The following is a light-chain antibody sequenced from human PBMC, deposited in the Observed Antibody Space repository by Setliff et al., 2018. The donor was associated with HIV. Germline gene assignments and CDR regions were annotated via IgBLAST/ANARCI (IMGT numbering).Light chain of an antibody. CDR2: EVS. CDR1: SSNVGKYGF. J-gene: IGLJ1*01. V-gene: IGLV2-14*02. Sequence: QSVLAQPASVSGSPGQSITISCTGNSSNVGKYGFVSWYRQYPGKAPQLTIYEVSKRPSWVSNRFSGSKSGNTASLTISGLQAEDEADYYCSSYTFSSTPYVFGTGTQLTVL. CDR3: SSYTFSSTPYV.